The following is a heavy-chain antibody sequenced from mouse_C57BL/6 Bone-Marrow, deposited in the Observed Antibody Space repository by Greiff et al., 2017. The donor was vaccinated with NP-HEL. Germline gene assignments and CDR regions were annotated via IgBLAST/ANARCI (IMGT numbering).Heavy chain of an antibody. CDR1: GFNITDYY. CDR2: IDPEDGET. V-gene: IGHV14-2*01. J-gene: IGHJ2*01. CDR3: ASYSTVGEGY. Sequence: EVQLQQSGAELVKPGASVKLSCTATGFNITDYYMQWVKQRTGQGLEWIGRIDPEDGETKYDPKFKGKATITADTSSNTAYLQLSSLTSEDTAVYYCASYSTVGEGYWGQGTTLTVSS. D-gene: IGHD1-1*01.